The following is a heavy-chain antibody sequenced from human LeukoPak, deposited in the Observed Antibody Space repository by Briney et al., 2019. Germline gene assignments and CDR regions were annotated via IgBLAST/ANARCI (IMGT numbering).Heavy chain of an antibody. J-gene: IGHJ4*02. CDR1: GFTFSSYG. V-gene: IGHV3-30*02. CDR3: EILYGSGCYYNAK. CDR2: IRYDGSNK. Sequence: PGGSLRLSCAASGFTFSSYGMHWVRQAPGKGLEWVAFIRYDGSNKYYADSVKGRFTISRDNSKNTLYLQMNSLRAEDTAVYYCEILYGSGCYYNAKWGQGTLVTVSS. D-gene: IGHD3-10*01.